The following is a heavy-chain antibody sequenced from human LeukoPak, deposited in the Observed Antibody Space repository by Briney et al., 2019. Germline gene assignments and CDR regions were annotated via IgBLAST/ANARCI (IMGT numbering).Heavy chain of an antibody. CDR3: ARGPAAGIDTGHYDY. CDR1: GGSISSSSYY. V-gene: IGHV4-61*05. J-gene: IGHJ4*02. Sequence: SETLSLTCTVSGGSISSSSYYWGWIRQPPGTGLEWIGHIYYTGSTTYNPSLKSRVTISVDTSKNQFSLKLTSVTAADTAVYYCARGPAAGIDTGHYDYWGQGTLVTVSS. D-gene: IGHD6-13*01. CDR2: IYYTGST.